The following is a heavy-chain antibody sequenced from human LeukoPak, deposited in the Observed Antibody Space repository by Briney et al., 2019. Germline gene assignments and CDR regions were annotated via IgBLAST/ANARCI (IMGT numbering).Heavy chain of an antibody. V-gene: IGHV3-23*01. CDR3: ARLVTDWPNWIDP. Sequence: PGGSLRLSCAASGFTFSSYAMSWVRQAPEKGLEWVSAISGSGGSTYSADSVKGRFTMSRDTSRNTLYLQMNSLRAEDTAVYYCARLVTDWPNWIDPWGQGTLVIVSS. D-gene: IGHD3-9*01. CDR1: GFTFSSYA. J-gene: IGHJ5*02. CDR2: ISGSGGST.